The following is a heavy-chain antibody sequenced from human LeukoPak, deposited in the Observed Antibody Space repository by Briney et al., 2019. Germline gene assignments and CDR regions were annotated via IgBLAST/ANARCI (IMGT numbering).Heavy chain of an antibody. CDR2: IKQDGSEK. J-gene: IGHJ3*02. Sequence: GGSLRLSCAASGFTFSSYWMSWVRQAPGKGLEWVANIKQDGSEKYYVDSVKGRFTISRGNAKNSLYLQMNSLRAEDTAVYYCAKAVRRLHDAFDIWGQGTMVTVSS. V-gene: IGHV3-7*01. D-gene: IGHD2-15*01. CDR1: GFTFSSYW. CDR3: AKAVRRLHDAFDI.